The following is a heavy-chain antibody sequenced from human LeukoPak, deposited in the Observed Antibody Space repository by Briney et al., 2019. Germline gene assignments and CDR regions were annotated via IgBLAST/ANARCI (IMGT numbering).Heavy chain of an antibody. CDR2: IIPIFGTA. Sequence: SVKVSCKASGYTFTSYDINWVRQATGQGLEWMGGIIPIFGTANYAQKFQGRVTITADESTSTAYMELSSLRSEDTAVYYCARVQHDYDILTGYRHDSNWFDPWGQGTLVTVSS. D-gene: IGHD3-9*01. CDR1: GYTFTSYD. J-gene: IGHJ5*02. V-gene: IGHV1-69*13. CDR3: ARVQHDYDILTGYRHDSNWFDP.